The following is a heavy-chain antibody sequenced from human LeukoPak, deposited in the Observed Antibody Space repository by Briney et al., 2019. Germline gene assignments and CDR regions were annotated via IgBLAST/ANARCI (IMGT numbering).Heavy chain of an antibody. CDR2: IIPIFGTA. D-gene: IGHD5-18*01. CDR3: ARPYVDTAMVRSYYYGMDV. V-gene: IGHV1-69*13. CDR1: GGTFSSYA. J-gene: IGHJ6*02. Sequence: SVKVSCKASGGTFSSYAISWVRQAPGQGLEWMGGIIPIFGTANYAQKFQGRVTITADESTSTAYMELSSLRSEDTAVYYCARPYVDTAMVRSYYYGMDVWGQGTTVTVSS.